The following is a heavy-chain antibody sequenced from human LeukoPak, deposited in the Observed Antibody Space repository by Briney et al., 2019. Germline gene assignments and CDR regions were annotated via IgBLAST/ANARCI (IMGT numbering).Heavy chain of an antibody. D-gene: IGHD2-2*02. CDR3: ARPVPAAISPDAFDI. V-gene: IGHV3-7*01. J-gene: IGHJ3*02. Sequence: PGGSLRLSCAASAFSFSSYWMSWVRQAPGKWLEWVANINQDGSEKYYVDSVKGRFTISRDNAKNSLYLQMNSLRAEDTAVYYCARPVPAAISPDAFDIWGQGTMVTVSS. CDR1: AFSFSSYW. CDR2: INQDGSEK.